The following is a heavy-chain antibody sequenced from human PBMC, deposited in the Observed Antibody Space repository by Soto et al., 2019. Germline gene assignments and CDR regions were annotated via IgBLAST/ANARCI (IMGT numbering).Heavy chain of an antibody. CDR2: INHSGST. D-gene: IGHD5-12*01. CDR3: VREGNVEMATILGFEY. J-gene: IGHJ4*02. Sequence: SETLSLTCAVYGGSFSGYYWSWIRQPPGKGLEWIGEINHSGSTNYNPSLKSRVTISVDTSKNQFSLKLSSVTAADTAVYYCVREGNVEMATILGFEYWGQGTLVTVSS. CDR1: GGSFSGYY. V-gene: IGHV4-34*01.